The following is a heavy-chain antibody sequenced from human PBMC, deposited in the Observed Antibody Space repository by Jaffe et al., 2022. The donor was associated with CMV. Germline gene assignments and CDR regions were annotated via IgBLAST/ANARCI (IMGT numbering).Heavy chain of an antibody. CDR3: TRDQYEGIFGVVKYYWYFDL. CDR1: GFTFGDYA. V-gene: IGHV3-49*04. J-gene: IGHJ2*01. CDR2: IRSKAYGGTT. Sequence: EVQLVESGGGLVQPGRSLRLSCTASGFTFGDYAMSWVRQAPGKGLEWVGFIRSKAYGGTTEYAASVKGRFTISRDDSKSIAYLQMNSLKTEDTAVYYCTRDQYEGIFGVVKYYWYFDLWGRGTLVTVSS. D-gene: IGHD3-3*01.